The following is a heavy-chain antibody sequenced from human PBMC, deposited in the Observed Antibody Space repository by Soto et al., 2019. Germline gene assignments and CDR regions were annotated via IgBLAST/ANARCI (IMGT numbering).Heavy chain of an antibody. Sequence: SETLSLTCAVYGGSFSGYYWSWIRQPPGKGLEWIGEINHSGSTNYNPSLKSRVTISVDTSKNQFSLKLSSVTAADTAVYYCAMRSSIAAAGTINWFDPWGRGTLVTVSS. CDR2: INHSGST. J-gene: IGHJ5*02. V-gene: IGHV4-34*01. CDR1: GGSFSGYY. D-gene: IGHD6-13*01. CDR3: AMRSSIAAAGTINWFDP.